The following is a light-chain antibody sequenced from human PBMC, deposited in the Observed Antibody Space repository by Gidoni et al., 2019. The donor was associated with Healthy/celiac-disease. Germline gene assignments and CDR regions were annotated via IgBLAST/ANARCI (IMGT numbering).Light chain of an antibody. J-gene: IGKJ2*04. CDR2: AAS. CDR1: QSISSY. V-gene: IGKV1-39*01. Sequence: DIQMTKSQSSLSASVGDRVTITCRAIQSISSYLNWYQQKPGKAPKLLIYAASSLQSGVPSRFSGSGSGTDFTLTISSLQPEYFATYYCQQSYSTHVCSFGQGTKLEIK. CDR3: QQSYSTHVCS.